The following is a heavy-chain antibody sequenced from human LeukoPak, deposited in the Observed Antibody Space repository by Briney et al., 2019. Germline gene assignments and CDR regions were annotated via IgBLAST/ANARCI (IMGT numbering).Heavy chain of an antibody. D-gene: IGHD2-15*01. Sequence: PGGSLRLSCAASGFTFDDYAIHWVRQAPGKGLEWVSFISGDGFSTNYTDSVKGRFIISRDNRKNSLYLQMNSLRIEDTALYYCAKEGGCHFDYCGQGTLVTVSS. CDR3: AKEGGCHFDY. CDR2: ISGDGFST. V-gene: IGHV3-43*02. CDR1: GFTFDDYA. J-gene: IGHJ4*02.